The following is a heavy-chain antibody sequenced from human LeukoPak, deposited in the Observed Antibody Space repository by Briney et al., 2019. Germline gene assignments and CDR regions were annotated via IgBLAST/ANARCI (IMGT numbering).Heavy chain of an antibody. D-gene: IGHD3-9*01. J-gene: IGHJ5*02. V-gene: IGHV3-33*01. Sequence: GGSLRLSCAASGFTFSSYGMHWVRQAPGKGLEWVAVIWYDGSNKYYADSVKGRFTISRDNSKNTLYLQMNSLRAEDTVVYYCARSDKHYDILTGRLLLNWFDPWGQGTLVTVSS. CDR2: IWYDGSNK. CDR3: ARSDKHYDILTGRLLLNWFDP. CDR1: GFTFSSYG.